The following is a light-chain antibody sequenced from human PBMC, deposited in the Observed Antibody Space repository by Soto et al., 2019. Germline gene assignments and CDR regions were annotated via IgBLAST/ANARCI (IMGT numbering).Light chain of an antibody. V-gene: IGKV1-39*01. CDR1: QRISTY. CDR3: QQRYTTSIT. CDR2: GAS. J-gene: IGKJ5*01. Sequence: DLQMTQSPSSLSASVGDRVTITCRASQRISTYLNWYQQKPGKAPKLLIYGASTLQGGVPSRFSGSGSGTDFTLTISSLQPEDFATYYGQQRYTTSITFGQGTRLEIE.